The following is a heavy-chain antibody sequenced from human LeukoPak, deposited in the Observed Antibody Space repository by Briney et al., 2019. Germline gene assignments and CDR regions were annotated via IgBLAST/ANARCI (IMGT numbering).Heavy chain of an antibody. CDR3: ARGYFYGSSALDY. J-gene: IGHJ4*02. CDR1: GGTFSSYA. D-gene: IGHD3-10*01. CDR2: IIPIRGIA. Sequence: GASVKVSCKASGGTFSSYAISWVRQAPGQGLEWMGRIIPIRGIANYAQKFQGRVTITADKSTSTAYMELSSLRSEDTAVYYCARGYFYGSSALDYCGQGTLVTVSS. V-gene: IGHV1-69*04.